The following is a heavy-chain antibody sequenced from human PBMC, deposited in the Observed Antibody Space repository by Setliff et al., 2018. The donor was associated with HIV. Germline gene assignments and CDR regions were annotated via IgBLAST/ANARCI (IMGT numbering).Heavy chain of an antibody. CDR1: GFTFGDYV. V-gene: IGHV3-49*04. Sequence: GGSLRLSCETSGFTFGDYVMNWVRQAPGKGLEWVGFIRSRTLSRTTEYAASVKGRFTISRDDSKNIAYLQMNSLKTEDTAVYYCTRRNSGDAFDFWGQGTMVTVSS. D-gene: IGHD1-7*01. J-gene: IGHJ3*01. CDR2: IRSRTLSRTT. CDR3: TRRNSGDAFDF.